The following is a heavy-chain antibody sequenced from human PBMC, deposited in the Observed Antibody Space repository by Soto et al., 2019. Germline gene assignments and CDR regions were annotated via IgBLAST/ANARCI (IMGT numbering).Heavy chain of an antibody. J-gene: IGHJ6*02. CDR3: ARAVRAARGYYYYYGMDV. D-gene: IGHD6-6*01. V-gene: IGHV4-31*03. CDR2: IYYSGST. CDR1: GGSISSGGYY. Sequence: TISRTCSLTGGSISSGGYYWSCIRQHPGKGLAWIGYIYYSGSTTYNPSLKSRVTISVATPKNQFSLKLSSVTAADTAVYYCARAVRAARGYYYYYGMDVWGQGTTGT.